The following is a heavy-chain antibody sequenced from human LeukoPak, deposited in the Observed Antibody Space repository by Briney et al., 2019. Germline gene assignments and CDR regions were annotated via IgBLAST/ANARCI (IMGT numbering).Heavy chain of an antibody. D-gene: IGHD3-10*01. CDR2: IYYSGTT. V-gene: IGHV4-39*01. Sequence: SETLSLTCTVSGGSISSSGYYWGWIRQPPGKGLEWIGTIYYSGTTYYNPSLKSRVIISIDTSKNHFSLKLNSVTAADTAVYYCARRTGSRLPNWFDPWGQGTLVTVSS. CDR1: GGSISSSGYY. CDR3: ARRTGSRLPNWFDP. J-gene: IGHJ5*02.